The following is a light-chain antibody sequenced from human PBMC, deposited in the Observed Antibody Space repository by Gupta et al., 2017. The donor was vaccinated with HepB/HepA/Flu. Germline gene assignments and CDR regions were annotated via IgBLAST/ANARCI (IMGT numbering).Light chain of an antibody. CDR2: WAS. CDR1: QSVLYSSNDKNY. Sequence: IVISQSPDCLSLSLGERATIKCKSSQSVLYSSNDKNYLAWYQQKPGQPPKLLIYWASTRESGVAARFSGSGCWTEFALPISSLQAEDVVVYDDQQYYCPLTWTFGQGTKVEIK. V-gene: IGKV4-1*01. CDR3: QQYYCPLTWT. J-gene: IGKJ1*01.